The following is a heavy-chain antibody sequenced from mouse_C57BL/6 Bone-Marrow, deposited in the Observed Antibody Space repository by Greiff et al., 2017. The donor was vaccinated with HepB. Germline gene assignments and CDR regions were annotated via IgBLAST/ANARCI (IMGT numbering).Heavy chain of an antibody. J-gene: IGHJ3*01. Sequence: DVKLVESGGGLVKPGGSLKLSCAASGFTFSDYGMHWVRQAPEKGLEWVAYISSGSSTIYYADTVKGRFTIPRDNAKNTLFLQMTSLRSEDTAMYYCAREAGSAWFAYWGQGTLVTVSA. CDR2: ISSGSSTI. D-gene: IGHD3-2*02. V-gene: IGHV5-17*01. CDR3: AREAGSAWFAY. CDR1: GFTFSDYG.